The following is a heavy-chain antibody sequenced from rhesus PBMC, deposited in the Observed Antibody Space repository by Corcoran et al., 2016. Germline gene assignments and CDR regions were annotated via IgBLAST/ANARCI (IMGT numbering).Heavy chain of an antibody. CDR2: ITPLVGIT. Sequence: QVQLVQSGAEVKKPGASVKVSCKASGFTFGSYAISWVRQAPGQGIEWRGGITPLVGITNYADKVQGRGTITADTSTSKADMELSSLRSEDTAVYDCARGQVTLDYGGQGVLVTVSS. CDR3: ARGQVTLDY. J-gene: IGHJ4*01. D-gene: IGHD3-34*01. CDR1: GFTFGSYA. V-gene: IGHV1S10*01.